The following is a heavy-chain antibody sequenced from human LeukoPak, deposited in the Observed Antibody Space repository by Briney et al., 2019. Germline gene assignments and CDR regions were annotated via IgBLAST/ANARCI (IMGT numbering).Heavy chain of an antibody. CDR1: GFTFSGCA. CDR3: TRDSGTYNWLDP. D-gene: IGHD1-26*01. CDR2: IDKKDNFHAT. J-gene: IGHJ5*02. Sequence: GGSLKLSCAASGFTFSGCAIHWVRQSSGKGLEWVGHIDKKDNFHATAYAASVQGRFSISRDDSKNTAYLHMNSLKTEDMALYYCTRDSGTYNWLDPWGQGALVTVSS. V-gene: IGHV3-73*01.